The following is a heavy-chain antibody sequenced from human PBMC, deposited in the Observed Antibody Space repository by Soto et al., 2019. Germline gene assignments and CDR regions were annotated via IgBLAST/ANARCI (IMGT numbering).Heavy chain of an antibody. Sequence: SETLSLTCTVSGGSISSYYWSWIRQPPGKGLEWIGYIYYSGSTNYNPSLKSRVTISVDTSKNQFSLKLSSVTAADTAVYYRVGVVPADTPYYYYGMDVWGQGTTVTVSS. V-gene: IGHV4-59*01. D-gene: IGHD2-2*01. CDR2: IYYSGST. CDR3: VGVVPADTPYYYYGMDV. J-gene: IGHJ6*02. CDR1: GGSISSYY.